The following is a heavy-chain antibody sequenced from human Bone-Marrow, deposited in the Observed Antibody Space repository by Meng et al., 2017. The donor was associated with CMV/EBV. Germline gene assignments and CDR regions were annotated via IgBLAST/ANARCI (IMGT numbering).Heavy chain of an antibody. CDR1: GYTFTSSG. J-gene: IGHJ4*02. V-gene: IGHV1-18*01. CDR2: ISAYNGNT. CDR3: ARDLGIAAAEWFDY. D-gene: IGHD6-13*01. Sequence: ASVKVSCKASGYTFTSSGISWVRQAPGQGLEWMGWISAYNGNTNYAQKLQGRVTMTTDTSTSTAYMELRSLRSDDTAVYYCARDLGIAAAEWFDYWGQGTLVTVSS.